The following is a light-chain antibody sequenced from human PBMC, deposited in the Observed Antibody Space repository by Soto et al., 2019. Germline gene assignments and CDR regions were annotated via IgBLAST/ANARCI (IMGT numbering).Light chain of an antibody. CDR3: GGWDSSLNVYV. V-gene: IGLV1-51*01. Sequence: QSVLTQPPSVSAAPGQKVTISCSWSSSNIGKYYVSCYHQLPGTAPTLLIYDNNKRPSRIPDRFPGSKSGTSATLAITGLQTGDAGNYSCGGWDSSLNVYVFGGGTKVTVL. CDR2: DNN. CDR1: SSNIGKYY. J-gene: IGLJ1*01.